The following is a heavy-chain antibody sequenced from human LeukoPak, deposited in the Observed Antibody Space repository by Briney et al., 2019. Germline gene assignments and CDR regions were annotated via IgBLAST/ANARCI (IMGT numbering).Heavy chain of an antibody. Sequence: GRSLRLSCAASGFTFSSYAMHWVRQAPGKGLEWVAVISYDGSNKYYADSVKGRFTISRDNSKNTLYLQMNSLRAEDTAVYYCARDLKAGYGSGSYYTHYYYGMDVWGQGTTVTVSS. CDR2: ISYDGSNK. J-gene: IGHJ6*02. D-gene: IGHD3-10*01. CDR3: ARDLKAGYGSGSYYTHYYYGMDV. CDR1: GFTFSSYA. V-gene: IGHV3-30-3*01.